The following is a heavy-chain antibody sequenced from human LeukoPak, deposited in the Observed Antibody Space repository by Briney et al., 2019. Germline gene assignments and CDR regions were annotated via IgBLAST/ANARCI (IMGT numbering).Heavy chain of an antibody. CDR1: GGSFSSGSYY. Sequence: SETLSLTCTVSGGSFSSGSYYWSWIRQPPGTGLEWIGYIYYSGSTNYNPSLKSRVTISVDTSKNQFSLKLSSVTAADTAVYYCARQMITFGGVIVLLDAFDIWGQGTMVTVSS. CDR2: IYYSGST. D-gene: IGHD3-16*02. CDR3: ARQMITFGGVIVLLDAFDI. V-gene: IGHV4-61*01. J-gene: IGHJ3*02.